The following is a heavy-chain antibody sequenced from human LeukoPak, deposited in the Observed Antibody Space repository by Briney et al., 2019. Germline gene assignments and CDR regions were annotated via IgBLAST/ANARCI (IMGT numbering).Heavy chain of an antibody. CDR3: AKFFDILTGYFDS. CDR1: GFTFSSYA. D-gene: IGHD3-9*01. V-gene: IGHV3-30-3*01. J-gene: IGHJ4*02. Sequence: GRSLRLSCAASGFTFSSYAMHWVRQAPGKGLEWVAVISYDGSNKYYADSVKGRFTISRDNSKNTLYLQMNSLRADDTAVYYCAKFFDILTGYFDSWGQGTLVTVSS. CDR2: ISYDGSNK.